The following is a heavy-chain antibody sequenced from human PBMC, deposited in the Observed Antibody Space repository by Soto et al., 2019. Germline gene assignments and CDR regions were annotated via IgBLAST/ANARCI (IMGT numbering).Heavy chain of an antibody. V-gene: IGHV3-11*01. J-gene: IGHJ4*02. CDR1: GFTFSDYY. CDR3: ASTHDYVWGSYRSFDY. D-gene: IGHD3-16*02. Sequence: GGSLRLACTSSGFTFSDYYMSWIRQAPGKGLEWVSYISSSGSTIYYADSVKGRFTISRDNAKNSLYLQMNSLRAEDTAVYYCASTHDYVWGSYRSFDYWGQGTLVTVSS. CDR2: ISSSGSTI.